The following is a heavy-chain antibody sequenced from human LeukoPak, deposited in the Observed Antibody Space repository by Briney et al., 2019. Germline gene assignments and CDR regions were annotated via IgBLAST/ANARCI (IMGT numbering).Heavy chain of an antibody. J-gene: IGHJ4*02. CDR3: AKDLHSGHFDY. CDR2: ISGNRAHI. D-gene: IGHD6-25*01. Sequence: GGSLRLSCTTSGFSFNDYSLNWVRQAPGKGLEWVSSISGNRAHIVYSDSVRGRFTISRDNAKNSLYLQMNSLRAEDTAVYYCAKDLHSGHFDYWGQGTLVTVSS. CDR1: GFSFNDYS. V-gene: IGHV3-21*01.